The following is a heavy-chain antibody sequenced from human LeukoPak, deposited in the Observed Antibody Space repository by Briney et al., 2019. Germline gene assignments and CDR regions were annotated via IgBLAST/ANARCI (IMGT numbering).Heavy chain of an antibody. CDR3: ARDLRSGYDLSWFDP. J-gene: IGHJ5*02. V-gene: IGHV4-4*07. D-gene: IGHD5-12*01. CDR1: GGSLSSYY. CDR2: IYTSGST. Sequence: KPSGTLSLTCTVSGGSLSSYYWSWIRQAPGKGLEWIWRIYTSGSTNYNPSLKSRVTMSVDTSKNQFSLKLSFVTAADTAVYYCARDLRSGYDLSWFDPWGQGTLVTVSS.